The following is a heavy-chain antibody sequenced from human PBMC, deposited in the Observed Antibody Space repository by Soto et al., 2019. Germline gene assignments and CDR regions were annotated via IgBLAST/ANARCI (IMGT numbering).Heavy chain of an antibody. CDR1: GFTFSSYG. J-gene: IGHJ6*02. V-gene: IGHV3-33*01. D-gene: IGHD4-17*01. Sequence: GGSLRLSCVASGFTFSSYGMHWVRQAPGKGLEWVAVIWYDGSNKYYADSVKGRFTISKDNSKNTLYLQMNSLRADDTAVYYCARAQGSTTDYRMDVWGQGTTVTVSS. CDR2: IWYDGSNK. CDR3: ARAQGSTTDYRMDV.